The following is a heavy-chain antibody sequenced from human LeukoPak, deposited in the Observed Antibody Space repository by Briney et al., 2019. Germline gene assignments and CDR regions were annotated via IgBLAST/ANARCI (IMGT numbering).Heavy chain of an antibody. J-gene: IGHJ4*02. CDR1: GYTFTGYY. V-gene: IGHV1-2*06. CDR2: INPNSGGT. CDR3: ARGYSNVDY. Sequence: ASVKVSCKASGYTFTGYYMHWVRQAPGQGLEWMGRINPNSGGTNYAQKFQGRVTMTWDTSTSTVYMELSSLRSEDTAVYYCARGYSNVDYWGQGTLVTVSS. D-gene: IGHD4-11*01.